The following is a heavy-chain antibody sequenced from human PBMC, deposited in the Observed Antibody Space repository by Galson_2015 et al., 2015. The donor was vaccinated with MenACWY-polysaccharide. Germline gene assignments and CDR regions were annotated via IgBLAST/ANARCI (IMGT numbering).Heavy chain of an antibody. D-gene: IGHD3-3*01. CDR3: ARVTTSGSGYYHDY. CDR1: GGSISSGTYY. J-gene: IGHJ4*02. CDR2: IHTGGST. V-gene: IGHV4-61*02. Sequence: TLSLTCPVSGGSISSGTYYWSWIRQPAGKGLEWIGRIHTGGSTNYNPSLQSRVTISLDTSKNQFSLQLHSVTAADTALYYCARVTTSGSGYYHDYWGQGTLVTVSS.